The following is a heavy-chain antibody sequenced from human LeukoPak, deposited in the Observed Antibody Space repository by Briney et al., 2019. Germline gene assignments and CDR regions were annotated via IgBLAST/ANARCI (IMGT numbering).Heavy chain of an antibody. J-gene: IGHJ4*02. CDR3: AREGYYGSGSPPSLYFDY. V-gene: IGHV3-74*01. CDR2: IKPDGSYT. Sequence: GGSLRLSCAASGFPFSGYWMYWLRQAPGKGMVWVSRIKPDGSYTSYADFVKGRFTTSRDNAKNTLYLQMNSLRPEDTAIYYCAREGYYGSGSPPSLYFDYWGQGTLVTVSS. D-gene: IGHD3-10*01. CDR1: GFPFSGYW.